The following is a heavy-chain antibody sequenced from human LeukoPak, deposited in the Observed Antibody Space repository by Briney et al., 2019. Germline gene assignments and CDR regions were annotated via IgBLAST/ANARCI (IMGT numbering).Heavy chain of an antibody. Sequence: ASVKVSCKASGYTFTGCYMHWVRQAPGQGLEWMGWINPNSGGTNYAQKFQGRVTMTRDTSISTAYMELSRLRSDDTAVYYCARDRMVRGVDSSPRWWFDPWGQGTLVTVSS. V-gene: IGHV1-2*02. CDR3: ARDRMVRGVDSSPRWWFDP. D-gene: IGHD3-10*01. CDR2: INPNSGGT. CDR1: GYTFTGCY. J-gene: IGHJ5*02.